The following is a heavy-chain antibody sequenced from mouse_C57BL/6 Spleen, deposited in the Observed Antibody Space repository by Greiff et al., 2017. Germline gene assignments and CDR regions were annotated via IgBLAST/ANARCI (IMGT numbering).Heavy chain of an antibody. CDR1: GYTFTDYN. V-gene: IGHV1-18*01. D-gene: IGHD2-3*01. CDR3: ARSRDGYGGYFDV. J-gene: IGHJ1*03. CDR2: INPNNGGT. Sequence: VQLKESGPELVKPGASVKIPCKASGYTFTDYNMDWVKQSHGKSLEWIGDINPNNGGTIYNQKFKGKATLTVDKSSSTAYMELRSLTSEDTAVYYCARSRDGYGGYFDVWGTGTTVTVSS.